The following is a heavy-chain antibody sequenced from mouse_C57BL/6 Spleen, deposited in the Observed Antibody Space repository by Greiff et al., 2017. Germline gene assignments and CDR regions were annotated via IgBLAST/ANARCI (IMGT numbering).Heavy chain of an antibody. CDR2: IDPETGGT. CDR3: TRDYDCDVAWFAD. D-gene: IGHD2-4*01. V-gene: IGHV1-15*01. J-gene: IGHJ3*01. CDR1: GYTFTDYE. Sequence: VQLQQSGAELVRPGASVTLSCKASGYTFTDYEMHWVKQTPGHGLEWIGAIDPETGGTAYNQKFKGKAILTADKSSSTAYMELRSLTSEYSSVYYGTRDYDCDVAWFADWGQGTLVTVSA.